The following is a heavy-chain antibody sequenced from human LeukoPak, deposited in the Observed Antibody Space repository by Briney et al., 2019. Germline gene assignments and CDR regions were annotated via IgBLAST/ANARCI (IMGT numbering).Heavy chain of an antibody. Sequence: SQTLSLTCTVSGGSISSGSYYWSWIRRPAGKGLEWIGRIYTSGSTNYNPSLKSRVTISVDTSKNQFSLKLSSVTAADTAVYYCARGVSSWYAAFYIWGQGTMVTVSS. J-gene: IGHJ3*02. CDR3: ARGVSSWYAAFYI. CDR1: GGSISSGSYY. D-gene: IGHD6-13*01. V-gene: IGHV4-61*02. CDR2: IYTSGST.